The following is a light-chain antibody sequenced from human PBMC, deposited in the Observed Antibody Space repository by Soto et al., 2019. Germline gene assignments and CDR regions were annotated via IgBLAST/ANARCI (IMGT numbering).Light chain of an antibody. J-gene: IGKJ1*01. CDR3: QQYGSSAWT. V-gene: IGKV3-20*01. Sequence: EIVLTQSPGTLSLSPGERATLSCRASQSVSSSYLAWYQQTPGQAPRLLIYGASSRATGIPDMFSGSGSGTDFTLTISRLEAEDFAVYYCQQYGSSAWTFGQGTKVEIK. CDR1: QSVSSSY. CDR2: GAS.